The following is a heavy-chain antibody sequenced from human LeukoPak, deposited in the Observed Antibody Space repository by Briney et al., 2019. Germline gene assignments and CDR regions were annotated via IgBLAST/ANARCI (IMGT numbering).Heavy chain of an antibody. D-gene: IGHD3-10*01. CDR3: ARDRRSDDAFDI. CDR1: SGSISTSSYY. Sequence: SETLSLTCTVSSGSISTSSYYWSWIRQPPGKGLEWIGYIYYSGSTNYNPSLKSRVTISVDTSKNQFPLKLSSVTAADTAVYYCARDRRSDDAFDIWGQGTMVTVSS. J-gene: IGHJ3*02. V-gene: IGHV4-61*01. CDR2: IYYSGST.